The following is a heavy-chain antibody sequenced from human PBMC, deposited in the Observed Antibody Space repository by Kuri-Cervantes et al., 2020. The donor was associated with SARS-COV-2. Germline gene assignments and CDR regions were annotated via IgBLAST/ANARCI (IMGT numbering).Heavy chain of an antibody. J-gene: IGHJ3*02. D-gene: IGHD2-21*01. CDR3: TSGRIADRLGAFDI. CDR1: GFTFSDYY. Sequence: GESLKISCAASGFTFSDYYMSWIRQAPGKGLEWVGRIKSKLDGGATEDAAPVKGRFTFSRDDSKNTLYLQMNSLKTEDTAVYYCTSGRIADRLGAFDIWGQGTMVTVSS. CDR2: IKSKLDGGAT. V-gene: IGHV3-15*01.